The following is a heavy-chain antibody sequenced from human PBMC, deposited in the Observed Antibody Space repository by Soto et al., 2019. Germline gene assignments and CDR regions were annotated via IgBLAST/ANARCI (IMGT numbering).Heavy chain of an antibody. CDR1: GGSISSYY. D-gene: IGHD4-17*01. CDR2: IYYSGST. V-gene: IGHV4-59*01. J-gene: IGHJ4*02. Sequence: PSETLSLTCTVSGGSISSYYWSWIRQPPGKGLEWIGYIYYSGSTNYNPSLKSRVTISVDTSKNQFSLKLSSVTAADTAVYYCLGYTVTTVAWGQGTLVTVSS. CDR3: LGYTVTTVA.